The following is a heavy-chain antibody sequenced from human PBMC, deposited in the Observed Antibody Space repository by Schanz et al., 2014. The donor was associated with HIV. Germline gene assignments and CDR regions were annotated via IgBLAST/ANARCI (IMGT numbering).Heavy chain of an antibody. D-gene: IGHD1-20*01. J-gene: IGHJ6*02. CDR2: MIPILDAP. CDR1: GDTFSSFG. CDR3: ARYPRLIDYNTSQGMDV. Sequence: QVQLQQSGAELRKPGSSVKVSCKTSGDTFSSFGINWVRQAPGQGLEWMGGMIPILDAPNYAQKFQGRVFITADESTSTVNMELSSLRSGDTAVYYCARYPRLIDYNTSQGMDVWGQGTTVTVSS. V-gene: IGHV1-69*01.